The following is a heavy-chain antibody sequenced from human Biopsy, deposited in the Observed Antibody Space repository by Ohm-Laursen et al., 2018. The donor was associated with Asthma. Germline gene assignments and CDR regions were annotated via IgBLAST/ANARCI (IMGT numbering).Heavy chain of an antibody. CDR2: LIPVLGTP. D-gene: IGHD5-12*01. Sequence: SVKVSCKTSGDSFSNYAISWVRQAPGQGLEWMGGLIPVLGTPDHAQMFEGRVTITSDESTSTAYMELSSLSSEDTAVYYCARGYSGSDRIVYYYSGLEVWGQGTTVTVSS. J-gene: IGHJ6*02. CDR1: GDSFSNYA. V-gene: IGHV1-69*13. CDR3: ARGYSGSDRIVYYYSGLEV.